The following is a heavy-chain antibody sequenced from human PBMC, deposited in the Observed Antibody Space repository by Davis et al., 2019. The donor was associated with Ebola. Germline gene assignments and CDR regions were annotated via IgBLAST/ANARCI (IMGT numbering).Heavy chain of an antibody. CDR2: LIPLIGAA. J-gene: IGHJ4*02. D-gene: IGHD2-15*01. Sequence: AASVKVSCKASGGTFNTYSINWVRQAPGQGLEYMGGLIPLIGAANYAQKFQGRVTITADESTNTACMELSGLTSDDTAVYYCAKGEGGCSGASCPPLHRDWGQGTLVTVSS. CDR1: GGTFNTYS. V-gene: IGHV1-69*13. CDR3: AKGEGGCSGASCPPLHRD.